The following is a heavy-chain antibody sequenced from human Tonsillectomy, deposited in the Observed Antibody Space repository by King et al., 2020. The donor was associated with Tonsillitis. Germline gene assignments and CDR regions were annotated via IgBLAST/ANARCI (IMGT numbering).Heavy chain of an antibody. D-gene: IGHD5-12*01. CDR2: INHGGSA. CDR1: GGSFSGYY. CDR3: ARGPEKWLRKKYQFDF. Sequence: VQLQQWGAGLLKPSETLSLTCAVYGGSFSGYYWSWIRQPPGKGLEWIGEINHGGSANYNPPLKSRVTISADTSKNQFSLKLSSVTAADTAVYYCARGPEKWLRKKYQFDFWGQGTLVTVSS. V-gene: IGHV4-34*01. J-gene: IGHJ4*02.